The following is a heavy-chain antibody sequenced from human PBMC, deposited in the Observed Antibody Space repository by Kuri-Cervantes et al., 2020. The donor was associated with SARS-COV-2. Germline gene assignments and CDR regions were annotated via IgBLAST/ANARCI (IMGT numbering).Heavy chain of an antibody. J-gene: IGHJ4*02. V-gene: IGHV1-8*02. CDR1: GYTFTSYA. CDR3: ARDRGYCSGGSCSHFGY. D-gene: IGHD2-15*01. Sequence: ASVKVSCKASGYTFTSYAINWVRQATGQGLEWMGWMNPNSGNTGYAQKFQGRVTMTRNTSISTAYMELSSLRSEDTAVYYCARDRGYCSGGSCSHFGYWGQGTLVTVSS. CDR2: MNPNSGNT.